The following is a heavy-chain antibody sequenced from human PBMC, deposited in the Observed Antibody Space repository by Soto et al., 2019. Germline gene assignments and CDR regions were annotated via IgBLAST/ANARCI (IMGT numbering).Heavy chain of an antibody. CDR2: IYYSGST. V-gene: IGHV4-30-4*01. Sequence: SETLSLTCTVSGGSISSGDYYWSWIRQPPGKGLEWIGYIYYSGSTYYNPSLKSRVTISVDTSKNQFSLRLSSVTAADTAVYYCARLARIVVECWGQGTLVTVSS. J-gene: IGHJ4*02. D-gene: IGHD3-22*01. CDR1: GGSISSGDYY. CDR3: ARLARIVVEC.